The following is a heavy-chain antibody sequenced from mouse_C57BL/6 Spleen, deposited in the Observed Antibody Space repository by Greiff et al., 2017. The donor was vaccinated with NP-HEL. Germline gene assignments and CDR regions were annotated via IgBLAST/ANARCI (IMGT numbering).Heavy chain of an antibody. Sequence: VQLQEPGAELVKPGASVKMSCKASGYTFTSYWMHWVKQRPGRGLEWIGRIDPNSGGTKYNEKFKSKATLTVDKPSSTAYMQLSSLTSEDSAVYYCARGTVVAPYYAMDYWGQGTSVTVSS. D-gene: IGHD1-1*01. CDR2: IDPNSGGT. CDR3: ARGTVVAPYYAMDY. V-gene: IGHV1-72*01. CDR1: GYTFTSYW. J-gene: IGHJ4*01.